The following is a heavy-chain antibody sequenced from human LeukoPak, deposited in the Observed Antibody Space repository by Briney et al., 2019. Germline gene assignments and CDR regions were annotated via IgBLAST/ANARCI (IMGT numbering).Heavy chain of an antibody. CDR1: GFTFNSYP. V-gene: IGHV3-48*02. CDR2: IGYSGRPI. J-gene: IGHJ4*02. Sequence: PGGSLRLSCAASGFTFNSYPMNWVRQAPGKGLEWISYIGYSGRPIYYADSVKGRFTISRDNAKNSLSLQMNSLRDEDTAVYYCVRDQDYAFDYWGQGTLVTVSS. D-gene: IGHD3-16*01. CDR3: VRDQDYAFDY.